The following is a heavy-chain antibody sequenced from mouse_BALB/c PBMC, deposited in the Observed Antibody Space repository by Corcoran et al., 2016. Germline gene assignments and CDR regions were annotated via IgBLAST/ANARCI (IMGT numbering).Heavy chain of an antibody. Sequence: EVQLQQSGAELVKPGASVKLSCTASGFNIKDTYMHWVKQRPEQGLEWIGRIEPANGNTKYDPKLQGKATITADTSGNTAYLQLSSLTSEDTAVDYCARWDCYFYVWGVGTTATVSA. CDR2: IEPANGNT. CDR1: GFNIKDTY. CDR3: ARWDCYFYV. V-gene: IGHV14-3*02. J-gene: IGHJ1*01.